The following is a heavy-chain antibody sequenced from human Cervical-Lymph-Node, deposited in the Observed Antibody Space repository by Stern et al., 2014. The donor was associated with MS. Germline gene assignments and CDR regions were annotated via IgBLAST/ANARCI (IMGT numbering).Heavy chain of an antibody. V-gene: IGHV1-18*01. CDR1: GYTFSRYG. CDR2: ISGHNGNT. D-gene: IGHD3-10*01. CDR3: ARDAGGYFYAMDV. Sequence: QVQLVQSGPEVKKPGASVKVSCTASGYTFSRYGIGWVRQAPGQGLEWMGWISGHNGNTNYAETLQGRITLTHDTSTNTAYMEVRSLTSDDTAVYFCARDAGGYFYAMDVWGQGTTVIVS. J-gene: IGHJ6*02.